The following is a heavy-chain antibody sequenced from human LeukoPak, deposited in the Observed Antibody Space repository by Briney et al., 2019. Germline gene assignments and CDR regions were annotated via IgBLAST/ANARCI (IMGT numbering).Heavy chain of an antibody. CDR3: ARLIDSYDGSGNYYGVNWFDP. V-gene: IGHV4-59*01. CDR1: NGPISSYY. J-gene: IGHJ5*02. D-gene: IGHD3-22*01. Sequence: SETLSLTCTVSNGPISSYYWSWIRQPPGKGLEYIGYIYYSGSTNYNPSLKSRVTISVDTSKNQFSLKLSSVTAADTAVYYRARLIDSYDGSGNYYGVNWFDPWGQGTLVTVSS. CDR2: IYYSGST.